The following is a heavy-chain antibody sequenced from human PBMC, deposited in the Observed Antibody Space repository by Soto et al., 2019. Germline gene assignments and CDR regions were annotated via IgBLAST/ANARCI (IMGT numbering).Heavy chain of an antibody. CDR3: ATGGREDYYFDY. D-gene: IGHD3-16*01. CDR1: GGSISSYY. Sequence: SETLSLTCTVSGGSISSYYWSWIRQPPGKGLEWIGNIYYSGSTNNNPSLKSRVTISVETSKNQISLKLSSVTAADTAVYHCATGGREDYYFDYWGQGTLVTVSS. CDR2: IYYSGST. J-gene: IGHJ4*02. V-gene: IGHV4-59*08.